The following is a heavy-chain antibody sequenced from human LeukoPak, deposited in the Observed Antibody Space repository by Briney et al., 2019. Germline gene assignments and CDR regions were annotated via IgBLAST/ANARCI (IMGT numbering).Heavy chain of an antibody. CDR1: GYTFTSYG. Sequence: ASVKVSCKASGYTFTSYGISWVRQAPGQGLEWMGWISAYNGNTNYAQKLQGRVTMTTDTSTSTAYMELRSLRSDDTAVYYCARARASIAAAGTWGNWFDPWGQGTLVTVSS. CDR2: ISAYNGNT. V-gene: IGHV1-18*01. CDR3: ARARASIAAAGTWGNWFDP. D-gene: IGHD6-13*01. J-gene: IGHJ5*02.